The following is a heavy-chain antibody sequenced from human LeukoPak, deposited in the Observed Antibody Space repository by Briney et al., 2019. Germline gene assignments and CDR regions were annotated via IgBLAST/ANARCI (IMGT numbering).Heavy chain of an antibody. D-gene: IGHD2-15*01. CDR2: VYYSG. CDR3: ARVGYCSGPTCHTSRPVYNWFDP. CDR1: AVSISSYY. Sequence: SETLSLTCSVSAVSISSYYWTWVRHPPGKGLECVGYVYYSGTTNYNNYNPSLKSRVTISMDTSKNQFSLKLTSVTAADTAMYYCARVGYCSGPTCHTSRPVYNWFDPWGQGTQVTVSS. V-gene: IGHV4-59*13. J-gene: IGHJ5*02.